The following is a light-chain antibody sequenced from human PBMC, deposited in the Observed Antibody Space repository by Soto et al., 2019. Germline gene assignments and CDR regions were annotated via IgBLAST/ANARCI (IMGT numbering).Light chain of an antibody. V-gene: IGKV3-20*01. CDR1: QSVSSSY. CDR2: GAS. J-gene: IGKJ5*01. CDR3: QQYGSSIT. Sequence: EIVLTRSPGTLSLSPEESATLSCMASQSVSSSYLAWYKQKPGQAPRLLTYGASSRATGIPDSLSGGGSGTEFTLTVTRLAPEDFAVYYCQQYGSSITFGHGTRLEIK.